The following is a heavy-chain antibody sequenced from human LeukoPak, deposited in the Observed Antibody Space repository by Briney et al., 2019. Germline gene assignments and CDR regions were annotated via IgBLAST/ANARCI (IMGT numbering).Heavy chain of an antibody. V-gene: IGHV4-61*02. CDR3: ARGSGSSPSGCYMDV. CDR1: GGSISSGSYY. D-gene: IGHD1-26*01. CDR2: IYTSGST. J-gene: IGHJ6*03. Sequence: SETLSLTCTVSGGSISSGSYYWSWIRQPAGKGLEWIGRIYTSGSTNYNPSLKSRVTISVDTSKNQFSLKLSSVTAADTAVYYCARGSGSSPSGCYMDVWGKGTTVTISS.